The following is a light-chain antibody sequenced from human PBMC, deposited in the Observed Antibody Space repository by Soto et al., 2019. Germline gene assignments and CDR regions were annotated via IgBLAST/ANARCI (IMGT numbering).Light chain of an antibody. V-gene: IGKV1-27*01. Sequence: DIQMPQSPSSLSASVGDRVTITCRASQAISNYLAWYQQKPGKVPKLLMYGASTLQSGVPSRFSGSGSGTEFTLIISCLQPEDVATYYCQKYNSAPQTFGPGTKVDI. CDR3: QKYNSAPQT. J-gene: IGKJ3*01. CDR2: GAS. CDR1: QAISNY.